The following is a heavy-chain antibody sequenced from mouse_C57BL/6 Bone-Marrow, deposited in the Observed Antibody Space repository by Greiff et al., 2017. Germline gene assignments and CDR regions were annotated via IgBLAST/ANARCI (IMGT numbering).Heavy chain of an antibody. V-gene: IGHV14-4*01. CDR3: TALGFAY. Sequence: EVMLVESGAELVRPGASVKSSCTASGFNIKDDYMHWVKQRPEQGLEWIGWIDPENGDTEYTSKFQGKATITADTSSNTAYLQSSSLTSEDTAVYYCTALGFAYWGQGTLVTVSA. J-gene: IGHJ3*01. CDR2: IDPENGDT. CDR1: GFNIKDDY.